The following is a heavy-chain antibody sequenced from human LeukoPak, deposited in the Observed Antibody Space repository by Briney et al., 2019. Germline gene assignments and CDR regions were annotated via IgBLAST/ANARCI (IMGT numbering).Heavy chain of an antibody. Sequence: ASVKVSCKASGYTFTSYGISWVRQAPGQGLEWMGWISAYNGNTNYAQKLQGRVTMTTDTSTSTAYMELRSLRSDDTAVYYCARFVDQVVVPAAHLDQGDFDYWGQGTLVTVSS. CDR2: ISAYNGNT. CDR3: ARFVDQVVVPAAHLDQGDFDY. D-gene: IGHD2-2*01. CDR1: GYTFTSYG. J-gene: IGHJ4*02. V-gene: IGHV1-18*01.